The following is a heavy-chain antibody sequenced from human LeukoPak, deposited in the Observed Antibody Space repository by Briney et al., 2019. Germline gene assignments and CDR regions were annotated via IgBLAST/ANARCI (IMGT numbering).Heavy chain of an antibody. Sequence: SETLSLTCTVSGGSISSSSYYWGWIRQPPGKGLEWIGYIYYSGSTNYNPSLKSRVTISVDTSKKQFSLKLSSVTAADTAVYYCARGSDPKSSGWLDDAFDIWGQGTMVTVSS. CDR2: IYYSGST. J-gene: IGHJ3*02. D-gene: IGHD6-19*01. CDR3: ARGSDPKSSGWLDDAFDI. V-gene: IGHV4-61*05. CDR1: GGSISSSSYY.